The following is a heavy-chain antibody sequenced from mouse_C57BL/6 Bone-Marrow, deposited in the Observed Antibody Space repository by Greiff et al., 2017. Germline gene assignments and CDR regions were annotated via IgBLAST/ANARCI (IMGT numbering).Heavy chain of an antibody. CDR1: GYTLTSYW. CDR2: IDPSDSET. CDR3: ARSGYSSWFAY. V-gene: IGHV1-52*01. D-gene: IGHD2-12*01. Sequence: QVQLQQPGAELVRPGSSVKLSCKASGYTLTSYWMHWVKQRPIQGLEWIGNIDPSDSETHYNQKFKDKATLTVDKSSSTAYMQLSSLTSEDSAVYYCARSGYSSWFAYWGQGTLVTVSA. J-gene: IGHJ3*01.